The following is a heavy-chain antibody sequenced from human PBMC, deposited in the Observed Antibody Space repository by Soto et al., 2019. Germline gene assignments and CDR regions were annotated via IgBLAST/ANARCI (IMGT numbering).Heavy chain of an antibody. D-gene: IGHD2-21*02. CDR3: ARPSLAYCGGDCYSAFDY. CDR2: IIPIFGTA. Sequence: QVQLVQSGAEVKKPGSSVKVSCKASGGTFSSYAISWVRQAPGQGLEWMGGIIPIFGTANYAQKFQGRVTITADKSPSTAYMELSSLRSEHTAVYYCARPSLAYCGGDCYSAFDYWGQGTLVTVSS. J-gene: IGHJ4*02. V-gene: IGHV1-69*06. CDR1: GGTFSSYA.